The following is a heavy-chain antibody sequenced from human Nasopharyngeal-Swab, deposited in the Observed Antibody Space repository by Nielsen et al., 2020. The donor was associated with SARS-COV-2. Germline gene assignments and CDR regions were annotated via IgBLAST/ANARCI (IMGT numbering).Heavy chain of an antibody. D-gene: IGHD1-26*01. V-gene: IGHV3-48*02. Sequence: GGSLRLSCAASGFAFTDYSMDWVRQAPGKGLEWVSYITSSSSTRYYADSVKGRFTVSRDNAKNSLYLQMSSLRDEDTAVYYCARVDSASHRQIRYYNYYYMDVWGKGTTVTVSS. J-gene: IGHJ6*03. CDR1: GFAFTDYS. CDR2: ITSSSSTR. CDR3: ARVDSASHRQIRYYNYYYMDV.